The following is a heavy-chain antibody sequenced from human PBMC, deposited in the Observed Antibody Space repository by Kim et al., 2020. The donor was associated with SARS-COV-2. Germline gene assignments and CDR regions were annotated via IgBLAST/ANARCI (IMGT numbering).Heavy chain of an antibody. CDR2: IYYSGST. CDR1: GGSISSYY. V-gene: IGHV4-59*08. J-gene: IGHJ4*02. D-gene: IGHD6-13*01. Sequence: SETLSLTCTVSGGSISSYYWSWIRQPPGKGLEWIGYIYYSGSTNYNPSLKSRVTISVDTSKNQFSLKLSSVTAADTAVYYCARGIAAAAPDYWGQGTLVTVSS. CDR3: ARGIAAAAPDY.